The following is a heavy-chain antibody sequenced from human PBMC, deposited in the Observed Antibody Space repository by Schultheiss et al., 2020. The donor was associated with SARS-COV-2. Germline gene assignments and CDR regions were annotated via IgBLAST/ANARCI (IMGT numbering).Heavy chain of an antibody. J-gene: IGHJ4*02. V-gene: IGHV4-39*01. D-gene: IGHD2-2*01. CDR2: IYYSGST. Sequence: SETLSLTCTVSGGSISSSSYYWGWIRQPPGKGLEWIGSIYYSGSTYYNPSLKSRVTISVDTSKNQFTLNLSSVTAADTAVYYCARVSASTLDYWGQGTLVTVSS. CDR1: GGSISSSSYY. CDR3: ARVSASTLDY.